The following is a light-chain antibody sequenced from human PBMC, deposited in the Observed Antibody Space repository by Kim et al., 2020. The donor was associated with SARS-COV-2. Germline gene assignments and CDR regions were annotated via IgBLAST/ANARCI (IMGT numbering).Light chain of an antibody. Sequence: SPGESATLPCRASQSFSIYLAWYQQKPGQAPRLLIYDASNRATGIPARFSGSGSGTDFTLTISSLEPADFAVYYCQHRNGWPITFGQGTRLEIK. CDR1: QSFSIY. J-gene: IGKJ5*01. V-gene: IGKV3-11*01. CDR3: QHRNGWPIT. CDR2: DAS.